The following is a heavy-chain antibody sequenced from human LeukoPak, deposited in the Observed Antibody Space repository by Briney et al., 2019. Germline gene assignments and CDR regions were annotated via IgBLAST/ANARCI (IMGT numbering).Heavy chain of an antibody. D-gene: IGHD3-22*01. CDR2: ISGSGGST. V-gene: IGHV3-23*01. CDR3: AKRQAEYYYDSSGSLYYFDY. Sequence: YPGGSLRLSCAASGFTFSSYSMNWVRQAPGKGLEWVSAISGSGGSTYYADSVKGRFTISRDNSKHTLYLQMNSLRAEDTAVYYCAKRQAEYYYDSSGSLYYFDYWGQGTLVTVSS. J-gene: IGHJ4*02. CDR1: GFTFSSYS.